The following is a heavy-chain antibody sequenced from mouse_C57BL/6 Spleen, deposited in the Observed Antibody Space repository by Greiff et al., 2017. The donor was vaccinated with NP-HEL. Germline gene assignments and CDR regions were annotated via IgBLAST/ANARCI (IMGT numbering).Heavy chain of an antibody. CDR1: GFTFTDYY. V-gene: IGHV7-3*01. Sequence: EVKLQESGGGLVQPGGSLSLSCAASGFTFTDYYMSWVRQPPGKALEWLGFIRNKANGYTTEYRASVKGRFTISRDNSQSMRYLQMKALRAEDSATKCSARATTVAPAWFAYWGQGTLVTVSA. CDR3: ARATTVAPAWFAY. J-gene: IGHJ3*01. CDR2: IRNKANGYTT. D-gene: IGHD1-1*01.